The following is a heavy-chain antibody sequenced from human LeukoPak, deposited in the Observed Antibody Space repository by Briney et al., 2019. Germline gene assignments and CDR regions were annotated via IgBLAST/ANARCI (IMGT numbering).Heavy chain of an antibody. CDR2: IYTSGST. J-gene: IGHJ4*02. Sequence: PSETLSLTCTVSGGSISSGSYYWSWIRQPAGTGLEWIGHIYTSGSTNYNPSLKSRVTISVDTSKNQFSLKLSSVTAADTAVYYCARDLHGIAVAGSLDYWGQGTLVTVSS. V-gene: IGHV4-61*09. CDR3: ARDLHGIAVAGSLDY. CDR1: GGSISSGSYY. D-gene: IGHD6-19*01.